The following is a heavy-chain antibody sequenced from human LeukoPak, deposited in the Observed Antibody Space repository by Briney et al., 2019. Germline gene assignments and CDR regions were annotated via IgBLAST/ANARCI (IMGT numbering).Heavy chain of an antibody. CDR3: AKDAPIAVAAKLGKPMYFQH. CDR2: ISGGSGGTT. Sequence: GGSLRLSCAASGFTFSNYAMSWVRQAPGEGLEWVSAISGGSGGTTHYADSVKGRFTISRDNSKNTLYLQMNSLRAEDTAVYYCAKDAPIAVAAKLGKPMYFQHWGQGTLVTVSS. J-gene: IGHJ1*01. V-gene: IGHV3-23*01. CDR1: GFTFSNYA. D-gene: IGHD6-19*01.